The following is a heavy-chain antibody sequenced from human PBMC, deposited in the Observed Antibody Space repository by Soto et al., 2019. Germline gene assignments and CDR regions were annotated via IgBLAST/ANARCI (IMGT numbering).Heavy chain of an antibody. J-gene: IGHJ4*02. CDR3: ARDRGRGDYSTSWYAFDY. CDR1: GYSFTSYW. D-gene: IGHD6-13*01. Sequence: PGESLKISCKGSGYSFTSYWIGWVRQMPGKGLERMGIIYPGDSDTRYSPSFPGQVTISADKSISTAYLQWRSLKASDTAMYYCARDRGRGDYSTSWYAFDYWSQGTLVT. CDR2: IYPGDSDT. V-gene: IGHV5-51*01.